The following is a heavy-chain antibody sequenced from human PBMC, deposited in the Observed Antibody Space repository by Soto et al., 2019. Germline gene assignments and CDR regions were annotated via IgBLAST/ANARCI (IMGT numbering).Heavy chain of an antibody. CDR1: GFSFSSYA. Sequence: VQLLESGGGLVQPGGSLRLSCAASGFSFSSYAMVLVLQAPGKGLEWVAGISARGGSSYFPDSVKGRFTLSRDNSNNVLSLEMNSLRADDTAIYFCAKGSIEYSASVDNWGPGTLVVGSS. CDR3: AKGSIEYSASVDN. D-gene: IGHD5-12*01. CDR2: ISARGGSS. J-gene: IGHJ4*02. V-gene: IGHV3-23*01.